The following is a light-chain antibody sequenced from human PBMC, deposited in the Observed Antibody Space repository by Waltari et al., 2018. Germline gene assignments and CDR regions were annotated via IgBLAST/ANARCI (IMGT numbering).Light chain of an antibody. V-gene: IGKV1-33*01. CDR2: DAS. CDR3: QQYDNLLFT. CDR1: QDISNY. Sequence: DIQMTQSPSSLSASVGDRVTITCQASQDISNYLNWYQQTPGQAPQLLLYDASNLETGVPSMFSGSESGTNFTFTISSLQPEDIATYYCQQYDNLLFTFGPGTKVDI. J-gene: IGKJ3*01.